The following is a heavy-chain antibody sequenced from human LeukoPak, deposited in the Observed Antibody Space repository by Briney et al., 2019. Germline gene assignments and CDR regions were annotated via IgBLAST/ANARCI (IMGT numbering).Heavy chain of an antibody. CDR3: AKDRISSSWYPFDY. CDR1: GFTFSSYA. V-gene: IGHV3-23*01. CDR2: ISGSDTRT. D-gene: IGHD6-13*01. J-gene: IGHJ4*02. Sequence: PGGSLRLSCAASGFTFSSYAMSWVRQAPGKGLEWVSVISGSDTRTYYADSVKGRFTISRDNSKNTLYLQMNSLRAEDTAVYYCAKDRISSSWYPFDYWGQRILVTVSS.